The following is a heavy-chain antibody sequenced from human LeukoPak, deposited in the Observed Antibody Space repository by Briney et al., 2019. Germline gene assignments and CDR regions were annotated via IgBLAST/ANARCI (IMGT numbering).Heavy chain of an antibody. CDR3: ARDLFMATIDYYYGMDV. J-gene: IGHJ6*02. V-gene: IGHV3-66*01. CDR1: GFTVSSNY. D-gene: IGHD5-12*01. Sequence: RPGGSLRLSCAASGFTVSSNYMSWVRQAPGKGLEWVSVIYSGGSTYYADSVKGRFTISRDNSKNTLYLQMNSLRAEDTAVYYCARDLFMATIDYYYGMDVWGQGTTVTVSS. CDR2: IYSGGST.